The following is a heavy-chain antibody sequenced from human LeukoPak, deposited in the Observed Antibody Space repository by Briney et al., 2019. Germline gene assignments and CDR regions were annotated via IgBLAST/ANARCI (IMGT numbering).Heavy chain of an antibody. V-gene: IGHV3-21*06. D-gene: IGHD3-22*01. J-gene: IGHJ4*02. CDR1: GFTFSSYN. CDR3: ARDGHYYDSSGIQVDY. Sequence: GGSLRLSCAASGFTFSSYNMNWVRQAPGKGLEWVSSTTSSSSYIYYADSVKGRFTISRDNAKNSLYLQMNSLTAEDTAVYYCARDGHYYDSSGIQVDYWGQGTLVTVSS. CDR2: TTSSSSYI.